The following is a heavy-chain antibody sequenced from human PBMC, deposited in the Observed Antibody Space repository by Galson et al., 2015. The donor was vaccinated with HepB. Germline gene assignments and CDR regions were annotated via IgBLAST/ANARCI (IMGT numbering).Heavy chain of an antibody. Sequence: SLRLSCAASGFTFSSYGMHWVRQAPGKGLEWVAVIWYDGSNKYYADSVKGRFTISRDNSKNMLYLQMNSLRAEDTAVYYCARALTTAAGYGMDVWGQGTTVTVSS. D-gene: IGHD6-13*01. CDR3: ARALTTAAGYGMDV. CDR1: GFTFSSYG. CDR2: IWYDGSNK. V-gene: IGHV3-33*08. J-gene: IGHJ6*02.